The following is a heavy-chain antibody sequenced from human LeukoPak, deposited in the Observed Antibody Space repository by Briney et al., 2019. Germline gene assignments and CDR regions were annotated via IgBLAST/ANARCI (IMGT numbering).Heavy chain of an antibody. CDR3: ASSGGYDPMYSSSWYSGYFDY. CDR1: GYTFTGYY. D-gene: IGHD6-13*01. CDR2: INPNSGRT. J-gene: IGHJ4*02. Sequence: ASVKVSCKASGYTFTGYYMHWVRQAPGQGLEWMGWINPNSGRTHHAQKFQGRVTMTRDTSISTAYMELSRLRSDDTAVYYCASSGGYDPMYSSSWYSGYFDYWGQGTLVTVSS. V-gene: IGHV1-2*02.